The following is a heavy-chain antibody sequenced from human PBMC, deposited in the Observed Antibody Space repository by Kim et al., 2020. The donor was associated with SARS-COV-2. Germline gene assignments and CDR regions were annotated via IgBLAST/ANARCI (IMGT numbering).Heavy chain of an antibody. CDR1: GFTVSSYA. CDR2: ISSNGGST. Sequence: GGSLRLSCSASGFTVSSYAMHWVRQTPGMGLEYVSAISSNGGSTYYADSVKGRFSISRDNSKNTLYLQMSSLRAEDTAVYYCVKDADYGAYYFDYWGQGTLVTVSS. CDR3: VKDADYGAYYFDY. D-gene: IGHD4-17*01. V-gene: IGHV3-64D*09. J-gene: IGHJ4*02.